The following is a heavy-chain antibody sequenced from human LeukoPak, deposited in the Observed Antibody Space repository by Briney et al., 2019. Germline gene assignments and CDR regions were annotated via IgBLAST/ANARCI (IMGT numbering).Heavy chain of an antibody. V-gene: IGHV3-11*01. CDR1: GFTFSDYY. D-gene: IGHD1-26*01. J-gene: IGHJ4*02. Sequence: GGSLRLSCAASGFTFSDYYMGWIRQAPGKGLEWVSYISTSGAIYYADSVKGRFTISRDNAKNSLYLQMNSLRAEDTAVYYCARGWERLFDYWGQGTLVTVSS. CDR3: ARGWERLFDY. CDR2: ISTSGAI.